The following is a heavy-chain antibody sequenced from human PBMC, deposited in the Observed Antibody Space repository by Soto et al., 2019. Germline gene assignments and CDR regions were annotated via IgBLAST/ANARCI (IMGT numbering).Heavy chain of an antibody. CDR1: GFTFSSYS. CDR2: ISSGSATI. V-gene: IGHV3-48*02. J-gene: IGHJ2*01. Sequence: EVQLVESGGGLVQPGGSLRLSCAASGFTFSSYSMNWVRQAPGKGLEWVSYISSGSATIYYADSLKGRFTVSRDNAKNSLYLQLSSLRDEDTAVYYCVRDSASYSSSSGSYWYFDLWGRGSLVTGSS. CDR3: VRDSASYSSSSGSYWYFDL. D-gene: IGHD6-6*01.